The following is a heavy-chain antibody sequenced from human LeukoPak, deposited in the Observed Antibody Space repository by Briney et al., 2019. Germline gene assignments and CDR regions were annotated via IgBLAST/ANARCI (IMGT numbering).Heavy chain of an antibody. Sequence: GGSLRLSCAASGFTFSDYYMTWIRQAPGKGLEWVSYISSRSTDTNSADSVKGRFTISRDNAKNSLFLQMSSLRAEDTAVYYCARDRDWSFDYWGQGTLVTVSS. CDR2: ISSRSTDT. J-gene: IGHJ4*02. CDR3: ARDRDWSFDY. D-gene: IGHD3/OR15-3a*01. CDR1: GFTFSDYY. V-gene: IGHV3-11*05.